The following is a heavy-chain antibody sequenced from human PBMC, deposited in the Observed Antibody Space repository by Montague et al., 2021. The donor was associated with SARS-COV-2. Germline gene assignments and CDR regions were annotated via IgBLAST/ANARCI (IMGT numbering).Heavy chain of an antibody. CDR3: ARDNDDFWSGYYPLDY. D-gene: IGHD3-3*01. CDR1: GFTFSNYW. Sequence: SLSLSCPASGFTFSNYWMSWVRQAPGKGLEWVAHIKQDGSEKYYVDSVKGRFTISRDNAKNSLYLQMNSLRAEDTAVYYCARDNDDFWSGYYPLDYWGQGTLVTVSS. V-gene: IGHV3-7*01. CDR2: IKQDGSEK. J-gene: IGHJ4*02.